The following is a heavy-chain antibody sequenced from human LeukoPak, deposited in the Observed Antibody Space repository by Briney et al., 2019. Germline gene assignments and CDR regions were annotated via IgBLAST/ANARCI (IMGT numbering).Heavy chain of an antibody. CDR2: ISGYNGNT. J-gene: IGHJ6*03. V-gene: IGHV1-18*01. CDR1: GYTFPNYG. D-gene: IGHD1-7*01. CDR3: ARALGSGTNYYYYYMDV. Sequence: ASVKLSCKASGYTFPNYGVSWVRQAPGQGLEWMGWISGYNGNTNFAKKVLGRVTMTTDTSTSTAYMELRSLRSDDTAVYYCARALGSGTNYYYYYMDVWGEGTTVTVSS.